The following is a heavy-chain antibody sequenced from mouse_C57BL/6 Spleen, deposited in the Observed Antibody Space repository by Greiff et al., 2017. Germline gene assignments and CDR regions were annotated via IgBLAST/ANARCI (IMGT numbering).Heavy chain of an antibody. J-gene: IGHJ2*01. Sequence: VHLVESGAVLVRPGTSVKVSCKASGYAFTNYLIEWVKQRPGQGLEWIGVINPGSGGTNYNEKFKGKATLTADKSSSTAYMQLSSLTSEDSAVYFCARSRVLYYFDYWGQGTTLTVSS. V-gene: IGHV1-54*01. CDR2: INPGSGGT. CDR3: ARSRVLYYFDY. CDR1: GYAFTNYL.